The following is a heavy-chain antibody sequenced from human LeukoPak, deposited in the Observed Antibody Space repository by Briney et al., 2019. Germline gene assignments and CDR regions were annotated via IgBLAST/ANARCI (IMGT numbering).Heavy chain of an antibody. V-gene: IGHV3-30*04. Sequence: GGSLRLSCAASGFTFSSYAMHWVRQAPGKGLEWVAVISYDGSNKYYADSVKGRFTISRDNSKNTLYLQMNSLRSEDTAVYYCARATRGIVVVPAATNKYYFDYWGQGTLVTVSS. CDR1: GFTFSSYA. CDR3: ARATRGIVVVPAATNKYYFDY. D-gene: IGHD2-2*01. J-gene: IGHJ4*02. CDR2: ISYDGSNK.